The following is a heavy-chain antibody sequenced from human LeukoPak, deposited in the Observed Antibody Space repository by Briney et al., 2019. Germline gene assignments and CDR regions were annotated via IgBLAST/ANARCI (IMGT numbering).Heavy chain of an antibody. CDR1: GGSFSDYY. CDR2: INHSGSS. V-gene: IGHV4-34*01. J-gene: IGHJ4*02. CDR3: AAVPESYYTVYYFNY. D-gene: IGHD3-10*01. Sequence: PSETLSLTCAVYGGSFSDYYWSWIRQPPGKGLEWIAEINHSGSSKYNPSLKSRVTISVDTSKNQFSLKLTSVTAADTAVYYCAAVPESYYTVYYFNYWGQGTLVTVSS.